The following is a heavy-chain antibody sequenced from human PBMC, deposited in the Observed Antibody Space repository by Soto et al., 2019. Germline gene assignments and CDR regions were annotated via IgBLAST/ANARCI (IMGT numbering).Heavy chain of an antibody. CDR1: GFTFSSYA. CDR2: ISGSGGST. J-gene: IGHJ4*02. D-gene: IGHD1-1*01. Sequence: EVQLLESGGGLVQPGGSLRLSCAASGFTFSSYAMSWVRQAPGKGLEWVSAISGSGGSTYYADSVKGRFTISRDNSKNTLYLQINSLRAEDTAVYYCANPDPENWNYFVYWGQGTLVTVSS. V-gene: IGHV3-23*01. CDR3: ANPDPENWNYFVY.